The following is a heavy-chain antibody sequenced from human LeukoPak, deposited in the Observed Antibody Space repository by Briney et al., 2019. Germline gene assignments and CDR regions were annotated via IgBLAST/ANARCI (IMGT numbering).Heavy chain of an antibody. CDR3: TKRPVVVITTPYFDY. V-gene: IGHV3-23*01. D-gene: IGHD3-22*01. CDR2: ISGSGTTT. Sequence: GGSLRLSCAVSGITFSSYAMSWVRRAPGKGLEWVSTISGSGTTTYYADSVKGRFTISRDNSKNTLYLQMNSLRAEDTAVYYCTKRPVVVITTPYFDYWGQGTLVTVSS. CDR1: GITFSSYA. J-gene: IGHJ4*02.